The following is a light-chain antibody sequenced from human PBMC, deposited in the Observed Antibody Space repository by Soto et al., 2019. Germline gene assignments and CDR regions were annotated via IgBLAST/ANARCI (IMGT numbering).Light chain of an antibody. CDR3: SSYTSSSTPG. CDR2: DVS. V-gene: IGLV2-14*01. Sequence: QSALTQPASVSGSTGQSITISCTGTSSDVGGYNYVSWYQQHPGKAPKLMIYDVSNRPSGVSNRFSGSKSGNTASLTISGLQAEDEADYSCSSYTSSSTPGFGGGTQLTVL. J-gene: IGLJ2*01. CDR1: SSDVGGYNY.